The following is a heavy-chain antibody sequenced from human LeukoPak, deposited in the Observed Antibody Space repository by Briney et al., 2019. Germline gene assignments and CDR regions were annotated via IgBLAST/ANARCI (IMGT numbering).Heavy chain of an antibody. V-gene: IGHV3-21*01. J-gene: IGHJ4*02. CDR1: GFTFNSYW. D-gene: IGHD2/OR15-2a*01. CDR2: ISSSSSYI. Sequence: GGSLRLSCAASGFTFNSYWMHWVRQAPGKGMEWVSSISSSSSYIYYADSVKGRFTISRDNAKNSLYLQMNSLRAEDTAVYYCARELESQYDYWGQGTLVTVSS. CDR3: ARELESQYDY.